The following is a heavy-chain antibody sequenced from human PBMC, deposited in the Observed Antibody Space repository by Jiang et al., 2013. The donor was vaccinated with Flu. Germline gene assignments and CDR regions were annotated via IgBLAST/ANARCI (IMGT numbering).Heavy chain of an antibody. CDR2: ISSNGGST. D-gene: IGHD3-10*01. CDR1: GFTFSSYA. Sequence: LSCSASGFTFSSYAMHWVRQAPGKGLEYVSAISSNGGSTYYADSVKGRFTISRDNSKNTLYLQMSSLRAEDTAVYYCVKDQETMVRGVTKFYGMDVWGQGTTVTVSS. CDR3: VKDQETMVRGVTKFYGMDV. V-gene: IGHV3-64D*08. J-gene: IGHJ6*02.